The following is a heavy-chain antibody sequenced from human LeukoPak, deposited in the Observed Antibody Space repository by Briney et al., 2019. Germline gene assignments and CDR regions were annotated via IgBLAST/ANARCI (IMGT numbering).Heavy chain of an antibody. CDR2: ISGSSSTI. Sequence: GGSLRLSCAASGFTFSSHTMNWVRQAPGKGLEWVSYISGSSSTIYYADSVKGRFTISRDNAKDSLYLQMTSLRAEDTAVYYCARGIVVVPAARVYDYWGQGTLITVSS. V-gene: IGHV3-48*01. CDR3: ARGIVVVPAARVYDY. D-gene: IGHD2-2*01. J-gene: IGHJ4*02. CDR1: GFTFSSHT.